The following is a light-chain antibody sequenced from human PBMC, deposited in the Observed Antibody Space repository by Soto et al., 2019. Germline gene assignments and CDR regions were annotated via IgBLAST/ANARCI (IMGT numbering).Light chain of an antibody. CDR3: QQRSNWPST. J-gene: IGKJ4*02. Sequence: EIVLTQSTATLSLSPGNRATLSCRASESVSRYVAWYQQKPGQAPRLLIYDASNRATGIPARFSGSGSGTDFTLTITSIDPEDFAVDYCQQRSNWPSTFGGGTKVEIK. CDR1: ESVSRY. CDR2: DAS. V-gene: IGKV3-11*01.